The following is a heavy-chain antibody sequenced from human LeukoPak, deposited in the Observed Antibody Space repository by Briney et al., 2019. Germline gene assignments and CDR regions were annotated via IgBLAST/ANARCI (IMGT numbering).Heavy chain of an antibody. D-gene: IGHD6-19*01. V-gene: IGHV4-59*08. CDR2: IHYSGST. Sequence: PSETLSLTCTVSGGSISNHYWSWIRQPPGKGLEWIGDIHYSGSTNYNPSLKSRVTISVDTSKNQFSLNLSSVTAADTAVYYCARLSVAGRGGFDYWGQGTLVTVSS. CDR3: ARLSVAGRGGFDY. J-gene: IGHJ4*02. CDR1: GGSISNHY.